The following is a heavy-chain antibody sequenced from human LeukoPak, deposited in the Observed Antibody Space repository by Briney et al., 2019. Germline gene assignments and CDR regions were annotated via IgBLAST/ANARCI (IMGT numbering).Heavy chain of an antibody. D-gene: IGHD3-10*01. CDR2: INHSGST. V-gene: IGHV4-34*01. J-gene: IGHJ4*02. CDR1: GGSFSGYY. CDR3: ARGGNYYGSGSYPIDY. Sequence: PSETLSLTCAVYGGSFSGYYWSWLRQPPGKGLEWIGEINHSGSTNYNPSLKSRVTISVDTSKNQFSLKLSSVTAADTAVYYCARGGNYYGSGSYPIDYWGQGTLVTVSS.